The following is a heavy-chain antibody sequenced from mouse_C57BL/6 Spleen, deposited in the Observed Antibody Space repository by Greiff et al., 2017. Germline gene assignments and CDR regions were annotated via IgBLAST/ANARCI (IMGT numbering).Heavy chain of an antibody. D-gene: IGHD2-5*01. J-gene: IGHJ1*03. V-gene: IGHV5-17*01. Sequence: EVMLVESGGGLVKPGGSLKLSCAASGFTFSDYGMHWVRQAPEKGLEWVAYISSGSSTIYYADTVKGRFTISRDNAKNNLFLQMTSLRSEDTAMYYCARGSNYDAYWYFDVWGTGTTVTVSS. CDR1: GFTFSDYG. CDR2: ISSGSSTI. CDR3: ARGSNYDAYWYFDV.